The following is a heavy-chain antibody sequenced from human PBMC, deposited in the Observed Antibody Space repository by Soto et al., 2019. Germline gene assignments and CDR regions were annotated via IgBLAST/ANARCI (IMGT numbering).Heavy chain of an antibody. CDR3: ARSPRYSSSWYAPNWFDP. CDR2: IYYSGST. D-gene: IGHD6-13*01. V-gene: IGHV4-59*08. Sequence: SETLSLTCTVSGGSISSYYWSWIRQPPGKGLEWIGYIYYSGSTNYNPSLKSRVTISVDTSKNQFSLKLSSVTAADTAVYYCARSPRYSSSWYAPNWFDPWGQGNLVTVS. J-gene: IGHJ5*02. CDR1: GGSISSYY.